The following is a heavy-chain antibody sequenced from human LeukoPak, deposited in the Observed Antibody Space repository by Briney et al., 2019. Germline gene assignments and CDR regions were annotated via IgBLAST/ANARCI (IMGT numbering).Heavy chain of an antibody. D-gene: IGHD3-3*01. Sequence: GASEKVSCKASGYTFTGYYMHWVRQAPGQGLEWMGWINPNSGGTNYAQKFQGRVTMTRDTSISTAYMELSRLRSDDTAVYYCAREGVAPSPEGFDYWGQGTLVTVSS. V-gene: IGHV1-2*02. CDR3: AREGVAPSPEGFDY. J-gene: IGHJ4*02. CDR1: GYTFTGYY. CDR2: INPNSGGT.